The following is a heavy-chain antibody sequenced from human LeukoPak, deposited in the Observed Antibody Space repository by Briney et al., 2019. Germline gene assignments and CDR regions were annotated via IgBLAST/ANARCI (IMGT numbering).Heavy chain of an antibody. V-gene: IGHV4-39*01. J-gene: IGHJ4*02. CDR3: ATNYYGSADFDY. Sequence: SETLSLTCTVSGGSISSSSYYWGWIRQPPGKGLEWIGSIYYSGSTYYNPSLKSRVTISVDTSKNQFSLKLSSVTAADTAVYYCATNYYGSADFDYWGQGALVTVSS. CDR2: IYYSGST. CDR1: GGSISSSSYY. D-gene: IGHD3-10*01.